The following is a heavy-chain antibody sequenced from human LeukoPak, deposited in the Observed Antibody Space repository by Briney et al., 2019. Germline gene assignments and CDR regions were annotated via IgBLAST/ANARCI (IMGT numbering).Heavy chain of an antibody. Sequence: GGSLRLSCAASGFTFSSYAMSWVRQAPGKGLEWVSAISGSGGSTYYADSVKGRFTISRDNSKNTLYLQMNSLRAEDTAVYYCAKDRGWFGELLSSFDYWGQGTLVTVSS. CDR1: GFTFSSYA. CDR2: ISGSGGST. D-gene: IGHD3-10*01. CDR3: AKDRGWFGELLSSFDY. V-gene: IGHV3-23*01. J-gene: IGHJ4*02.